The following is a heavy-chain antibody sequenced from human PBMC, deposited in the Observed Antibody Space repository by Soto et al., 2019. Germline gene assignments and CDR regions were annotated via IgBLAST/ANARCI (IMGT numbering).Heavy chain of an antibody. CDR2: IWYDGSNK. D-gene: IGHD3-3*01. V-gene: IGHV3-33*01. J-gene: IGHJ4*02. CDR3: ARDRVITIFGVVTGGYFDY. CDR1: GFTFSSYG. Sequence: GGSLRLSCAASGFTFSSYGMHWVRQAPGKGLEWVAVIWYDGSNKYYADSVKGRFTISRDNSKNTLYLQMNSLRAEDTAVYYCARDRVITIFGVVTGGYFDYWGQGTLVTVSS.